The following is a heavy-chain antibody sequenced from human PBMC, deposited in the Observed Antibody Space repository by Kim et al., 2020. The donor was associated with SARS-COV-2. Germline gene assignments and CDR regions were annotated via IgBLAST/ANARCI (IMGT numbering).Heavy chain of an antibody. V-gene: IGHV4-34*01. D-gene: IGHD2-15*01. CDR3: ARDNYCSGGSCLS. Sequence: CNPVLKRRVTISVDTAKDQFSLKLSSVTAADTAVYYGARDNYCSGGSCLSWGQGTLVTVSS. J-gene: IGHJ4*02.